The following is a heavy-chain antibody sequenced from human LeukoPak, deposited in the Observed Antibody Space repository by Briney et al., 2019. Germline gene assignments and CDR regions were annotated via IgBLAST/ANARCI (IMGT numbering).Heavy chain of an antibody. CDR3: AGRSYDILTGYYKGWDFDY. Sequence: SETLSLTCAVSGGSISSGGYSWSWIRQPPGKGLEWIGYIYHSGSTCYNPSLKSRVTISVDRSKNQFSLKLSSVTAADTAVYYCAGRSYDILTGYYKGWDFDYWGQGTLVTVSS. J-gene: IGHJ4*02. V-gene: IGHV4-30-2*01. CDR1: GGSISSGGYS. CDR2: IYHSGST. D-gene: IGHD3-9*01.